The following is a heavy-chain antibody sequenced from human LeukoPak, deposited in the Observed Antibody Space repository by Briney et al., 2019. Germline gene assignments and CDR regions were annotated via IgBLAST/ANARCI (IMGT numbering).Heavy chain of an antibody. CDR3: ARVSMPEGYYYDSSGYYSTAGYYFDY. J-gene: IGHJ4*02. CDR2: INHSGST. D-gene: IGHD3-22*01. V-gene: IGHV4-34*01. Sequence: SETLSLTCAVYGGSFSGYYWSWIRQPPGKGLEWIGEINHSGSTNYNPSLKSRVTISVDTSKNQFSLKLSSVTAADTAVYYCARVSMPEGYYYDSSGYYSTAGYYFDYWGQGTLVTVSS. CDR1: GGSFSGYY.